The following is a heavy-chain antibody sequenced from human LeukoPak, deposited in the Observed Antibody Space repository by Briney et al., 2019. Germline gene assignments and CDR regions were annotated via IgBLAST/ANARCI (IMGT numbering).Heavy chain of an antibody. Sequence: GGSLRLSCAASGFTFSSYWMSWVRQAPGKGLEWVAVIWYDGSNKYYADSVKGRFTISRDNSKNTLYLQMNSLRAEDTAVYYCAKDPKSYYYMDVWGKGTTVTVSS. CDR2: IWYDGSNK. J-gene: IGHJ6*03. CDR1: GFTFSSYW. CDR3: AKDPKSYYYMDV. V-gene: IGHV3-33*06.